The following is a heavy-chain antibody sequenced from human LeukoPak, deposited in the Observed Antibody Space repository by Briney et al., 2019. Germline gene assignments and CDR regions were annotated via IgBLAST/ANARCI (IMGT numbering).Heavy chain of an antibody. J-gene: IGHJ4*02. CDR2: IFPRGSS. Sequence: SETLSLTCSVSGGSISNYYWSWIRQPPGKGLEWIGYIFPRGSSNYSPSLKSRVTISVDTSKNQFSLKLSSVTAADTAVYYCARASDSSGYYDLDYWGQGTLVTVSS. D-gene: IGHD3-22*01. CDR1: GGSISNYY. V-gene: IGHV4-59*01. CDR3: ARASDSSGYYDLDY.